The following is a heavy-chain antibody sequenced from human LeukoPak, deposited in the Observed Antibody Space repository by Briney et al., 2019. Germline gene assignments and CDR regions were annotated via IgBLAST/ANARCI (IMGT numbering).Heavy chain of an antibody. Sequence: RSGGSLRLSCAASEFIVSSNYMSWVRQAPGKGLEWIGSIYYSGSTYYNPSLKSRVTISVDTSKNQFSLKLSSVTAADTAVYYCARPKRGTYFDYWGQGTLVTVSS. V-gene: IGHV4-39*01. D-gene: IGHD1-1*01. CDR3: ARPKRGTYFDY. CDR2: IYYSGST. J-gene: IGHJ4*02. CDR1: EFIVSSNY.